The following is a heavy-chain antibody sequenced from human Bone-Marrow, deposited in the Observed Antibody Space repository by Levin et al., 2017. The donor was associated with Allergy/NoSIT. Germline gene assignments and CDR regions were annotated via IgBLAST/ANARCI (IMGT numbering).Heavy chain of an antibody. D-gene: IGHD2-15*01. CDR1: GFTFSSYG. CDR2: ISYDGSNK. Sequence: GGSLRLSCAASGFTFSSYGMYWVRQAPGKGLEWVAVISYDGSNKYYADSVKGRFTISRDNSKNTLYLQMNSLRAEDTAVYYCAKWGAGGSLFDYWGQGTLVTVSS. CDR3: AKWGAGGSLFDY. V-gene: IGHV3-30*18. J-gene: IGHJ4*02.